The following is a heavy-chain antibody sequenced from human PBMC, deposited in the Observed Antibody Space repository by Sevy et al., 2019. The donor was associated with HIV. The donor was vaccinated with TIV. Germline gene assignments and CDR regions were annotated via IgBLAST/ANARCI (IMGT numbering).Heavy chain of an antibody. Sequence: ASVKVSCKVSGYTLTELSMHWARQAPGKGLEWMGGFDPEDGETIYAQKFQGRVTMTEDTSTDTAYMELSSLRSEDTAVYYCATGRIAARGPQNYGMDVSGQGTSVTVSS. CDR2: FDPEDGET. J-gene: IGHJ6*02. D-gene: IGHD6-6*01. V-gene: IGHV1-24*01. CDR1: GYTLTELS. CDR3: ATGRIAARGPQNYGMDV.